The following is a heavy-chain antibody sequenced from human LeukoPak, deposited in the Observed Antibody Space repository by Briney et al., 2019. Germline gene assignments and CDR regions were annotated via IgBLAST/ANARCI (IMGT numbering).Heavy chain of an antibody. CDR3: ARDPTTVTKGFDI. V-gene: IGHV4-4*07. CDR1: GGSISSYY. J-gene: IGHJ3*02. D-gene: IGHD4-17*01. CDR2: IYTSGST. Sequence: PSETLSLTCTVSGGSISSYYWSRIRQPAGKGLEWIGRIYTSGSTNYNPSLKSRVTMSVDTSKNQFSLKMTSVTAADTAVYYCARDPTTVTKGFDIWGQGTMVTVSS.